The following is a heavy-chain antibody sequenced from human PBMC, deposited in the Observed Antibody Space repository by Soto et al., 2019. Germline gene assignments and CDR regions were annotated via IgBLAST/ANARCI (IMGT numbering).Heavy chain of an antibody. CDR3: ARGGYSSSTYYYYGMDV. D-gene: IGHD6-6*01. Sequence: SQTLSLTCAISGDSVSSNSAAWNWIRPSPSRGLEWLGRTYYRSKWYNDYAVSVKSRITINPDTSKNQFSLQLNSVTPEDTAVYYCARGGYSSSTYYYYGMDVWGQGTTVTVSS. J-gene: IGHJ6*02. CDR2: TYYRSKWYN. CDR1: GDSVSSNSAA. V-gene: IGHV6-1*01.